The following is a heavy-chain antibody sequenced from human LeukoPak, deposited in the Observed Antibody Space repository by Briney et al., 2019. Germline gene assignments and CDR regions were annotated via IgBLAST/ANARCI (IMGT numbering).Heavy chain of an antibody. CDR1: GGTFSSYA. V-gene: IGHV1-69*05. CDR2: IIPIFGTA. J-gene: IGHJ5*02. CDR3: ARDTVYSSSWYGGQGWFDP. Sequence: GSSVKVSCKASGGTFSSYAISWVRQAPGQGLEWMGGIIPIFGTANYAQKFQGRVTIATDESTSTAYMELSSLRSEDTAVYYCARDTVYSSSWYGGQGWFDPWGQGTLVTVSS. D-gene: IGHD6-13*01.